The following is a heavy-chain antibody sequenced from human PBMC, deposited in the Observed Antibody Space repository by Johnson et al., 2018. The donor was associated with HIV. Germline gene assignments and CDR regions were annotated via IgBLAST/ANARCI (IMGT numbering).Heavy chain of an antibody. CDR3: ARAGGGSHGAFDI. J-gene: IGHJ3*02. Sequence: QVQLVESGGGVVQPGRSLRLSCAASGFTFSSYGMHWVRQAPGKGLEWVSVIYSGGSTYYADSVKGRFTISRDNSKNTLYLQMGSLRAEDTAVYYCARAGGGSHGAFDIWGQGTMVTVAS. CDR2: IYSGGST. CDR1: GFTFSSYG. V-gene: IGHV3-NL1*01. D-gene: IGHD2-15*01.